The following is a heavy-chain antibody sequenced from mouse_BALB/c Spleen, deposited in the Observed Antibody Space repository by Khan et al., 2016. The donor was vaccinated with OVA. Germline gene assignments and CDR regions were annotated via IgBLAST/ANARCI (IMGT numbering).Heavy chain of an antibody. CDR2: ISTYSGNT. V-gene: IGHV1S137*01. CDR3: TRPAYDGYYDY. J-gene: IGHJ2*01. Sequence: QVQLQQSGPELVRPGVSVKISCKGSGYTFTDYAMHWVKQSHATSLEWIGLISTYSGNTNYKQKFRGKATMTVDKSSSTASMELTRLTSEDSTIYYCTRPAYDGYYDYWGQGTTLTVSS. D-gene: IGHD2-3*01. CDR1: GYTFTDYA.